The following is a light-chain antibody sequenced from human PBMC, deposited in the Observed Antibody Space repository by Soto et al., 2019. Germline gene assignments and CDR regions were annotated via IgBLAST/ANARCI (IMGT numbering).Light chain of an antibody. J-gene: IGLJ2*01. V-gene: IGLV2-23*01. CDR2: EGS. CDR3: CSYAGISAVMV. CDR1: SRDVGSYNL. Sequence: QSALTQPASVSGSPGQSITISCTGTSRDVGSYNLVSWYQQHPGKAPKLIIYEGSKRPSGVSARFSGYKSDNTASLTITGLQAEDEADYYCCSYAGISAVMVFGGGTKLTVL.